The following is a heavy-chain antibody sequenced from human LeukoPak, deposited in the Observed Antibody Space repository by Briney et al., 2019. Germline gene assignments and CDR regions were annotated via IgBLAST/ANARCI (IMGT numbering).Heavy chain of an antibody. CDR2: ISSSGSTI. D-gene: IGHD4-23*01. J-gene: IGHJ4*02. V-gene: IGHV3-11*01. Sequence: PGGSLRLSCAASGFTFSDYYMSWIRQAPGKGLEWVSYISSSGSTIYYADSVRGRFTISRDNAKNSLYLQMNSLRAEDTAVYYCAREATVVNTLDYWGQGTLVTVSS. CDR1: GFTFSDYY. CDR3: AREATVVNTLDY.